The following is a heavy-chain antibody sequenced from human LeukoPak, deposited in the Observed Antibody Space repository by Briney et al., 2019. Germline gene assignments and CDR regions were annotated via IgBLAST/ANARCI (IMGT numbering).Heavy chain of an antibody. Sequence: ASVKVSCKASGGTFSSCAISWVRQAPGQGLKWMGGIIPIFGTANYAQKFQGRVTITADESTSTAYMELSSLRSEDTAVYYCARGGSSSWFSNWDPWGQGTLVTVSS. CDR2: IIPIFGTA. CDR1: GGTFSSCA. V-gene: IGHV1-69*13. J-gene: IGHJ5*02. CDR3: ARGGSSSWFSNWDP. D-gene: IGHD6-13*01.